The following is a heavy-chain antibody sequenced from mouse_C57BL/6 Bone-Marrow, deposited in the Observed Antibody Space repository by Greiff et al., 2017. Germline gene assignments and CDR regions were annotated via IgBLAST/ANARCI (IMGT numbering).Heavy chain of an antibody. CDR2: INPSNGGT. CDR1: GYTFTSYW. CDR3: SRPIYDYGGFAY. D-gene: IGHD1-1*01. V-gene: IGHV1-53*01. Sequence: QVQLQQPGTELVKPGASVKLSCKASGYTFTSYWMHWVKQRPGQGLEWIGNINPSNGGTNYNEKFKSKATLTVDKSSSTAYMQLSSLTSDDSAVYYCSRPIYDYGGFAYWGQGTLVTVSA. J-gene: IGHJ3*01.